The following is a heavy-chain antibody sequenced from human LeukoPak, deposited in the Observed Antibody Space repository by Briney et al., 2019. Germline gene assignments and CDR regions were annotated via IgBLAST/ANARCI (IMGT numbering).Heavy chain of an antibody. J-gene: IGHJ4*02. CDR2: IYHSGST. Sequence: SETLSLTCAVSGGSISSSNWWCWVRQPPGKGLEWIGEIYHSGSTNYNPSLKSRVTISVDKSKNQFSLKLSSVTAADTAVYFCARDSGLGRLGPQFDYWGQGTLVTVSS. D-gene: IGHD1-1*01. CDR1: GGSISSSNW. CDR3: ARDSGLGRLGPQFDY. V-gene: IGHV4-4*02.